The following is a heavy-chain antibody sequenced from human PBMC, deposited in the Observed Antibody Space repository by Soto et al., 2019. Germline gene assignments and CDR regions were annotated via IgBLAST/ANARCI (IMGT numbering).Heavy chain of an antibody. D-gene: IGHD3-10*01. CDR3: ARDKGDGSASNYGS. CDR1: GYTFTSYG. Sequence: QVQLVQSGAEVKKPGASVKVSCKASGYTFTSYGISWVRQAPGQGLEWMGWISAYNGNTNYAQKLQARVTMTTDTSKSTPYSERRGLRSDDTGVYYCARDKGDGSASNYGSWGQGTLVTVPS. J-gene: IGHJ5*02. V-gene: IGHV1-18*01. CDR2: ISAYNGNT.